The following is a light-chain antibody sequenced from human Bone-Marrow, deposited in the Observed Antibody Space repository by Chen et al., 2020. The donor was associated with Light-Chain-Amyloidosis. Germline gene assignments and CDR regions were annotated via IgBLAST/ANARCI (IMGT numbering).Light chain of an antibody. J-gene: IGLJ2*01. CDR2: DVT. CDR1: SRDVGSYNL. V-gene: IGLV2-23*02. CDR3: CSYAGSTTYIV. Sequence: QSALTQPASVSGSPGQSINISCTGTSRDVGSYNLVTWYQQHPAKAPKLMIFDVTKRPSGVSNRFSGSKSGNTASLTISGLQAADEADYYCCSYAGSTTYIVFGGGTKLTVL.